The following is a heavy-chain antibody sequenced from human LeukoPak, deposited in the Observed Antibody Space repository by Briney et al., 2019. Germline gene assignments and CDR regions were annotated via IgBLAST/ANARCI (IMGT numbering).Heavy chain of an antibody. CDR2: IYPGDSDT. Sequence: GKSLKISCKGSGYSFTSYWIGWVRQMPGKGLEWMGIIYPGDSDTRYSPSFQGQVTISADKSISTAYLQWSSLKASDTAMYYCARNRGDCTNGVCYSNYYYMDVWGKGTTVTVSS. CDR3: ARNRGDCTNGVCYSNYYYMDV. V-gene: IGHV5-51*01. CDR1: GYSFTSYW. J-gene: IGHJ6*03. D-gene: IGHD2-8*01.